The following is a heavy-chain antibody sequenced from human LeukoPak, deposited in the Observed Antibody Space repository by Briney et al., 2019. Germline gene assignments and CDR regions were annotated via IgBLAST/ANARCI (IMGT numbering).Heavy chain of an antibody. V-gene: IGHV3-48*01. CDR1: GFTFSSYS. D-gene: IGHD5-18*01. CDR3: ARNRGMVTSEFDY. Sequence: GGSLRLSCAAPGFTFSSYSMNWVRQAPGKGLEWVSYISSSSSTLYYADSVKGRFTISKDNAKKSLYLQMTSLRAEDTAVYYCARNRGMVTSEFDYWGQGTLVTVSS. J-gene: IGHJ4*02. CDR2: ISSSSSTL.